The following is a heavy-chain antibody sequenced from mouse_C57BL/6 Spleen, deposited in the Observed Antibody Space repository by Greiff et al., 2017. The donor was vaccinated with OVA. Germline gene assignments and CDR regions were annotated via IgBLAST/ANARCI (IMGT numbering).Heavy chain of an antibody. J-gene: IGHJ4*01. Sequence: VQLQQSGPELVKPGASVKMSCKASGYTFTDYNMHWVKQSHGKSLEWIGYINPNNGGTSYNQKFKGKATWTVNKSSSTAYMELRSLTSEDSAVYYCARRATMVTTGYAMDYWGQGTSVTVSS. D-gene: IGHD2-2*01. CDR2: INPNNGGT. CDR1: GYTFTDYN. CDR3: ARRATMVTTGYAMDY. V-gene: IGHV1-22*01.